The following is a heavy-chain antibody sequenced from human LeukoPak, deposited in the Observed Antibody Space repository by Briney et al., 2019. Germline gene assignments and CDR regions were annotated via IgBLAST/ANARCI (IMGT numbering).Heavy chain of an antibody. J-gene: IGHJ5*02. CDR3: ARGGGDFWSGAYNWFDP. CDR2: IYYSGST. D-gene: IGHD3-3*01. V-gene: IGHV4-59*01. CDR1: GGSISSYY. Sequence: PSETLSLTCTVSGGSISSYYWSWIRQPPGKGLEWIGYIYYSGSTNYNPSLKSRVTISVDTSKNQFSLKLSSVTAADTAVYYCARGGGDFWSGAYNWFDPWGQGTLVTISS.